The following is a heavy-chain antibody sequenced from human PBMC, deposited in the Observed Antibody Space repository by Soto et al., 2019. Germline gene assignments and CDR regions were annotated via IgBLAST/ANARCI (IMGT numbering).Heavy chain of an antibody. CDR2: ISTYNGDT. CDR3: YGMDV. CDR1: GYTFSTSG. J-gene: IGHJ6*02. V-gene: IGHV1-18*01. Sequence: QVQLVQSGAEVRKPGASVKVSCKASGYTFSTSGMSWLRQAPGQGLEWMGWISTYNGDTNDAPKFQDRVTMTSDTSTSTVYMELRSLRSDDTAVYYYYGMDVWGQGTRVTVSS.